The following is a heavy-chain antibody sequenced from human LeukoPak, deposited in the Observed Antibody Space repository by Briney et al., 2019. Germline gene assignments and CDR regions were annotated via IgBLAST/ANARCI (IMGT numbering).Heavy chain of an antibody. D-gene: IGHD3-10*01. J-gene: IGHJ5*02. V-gene: IGHV3-30*02. CDR2: IRYDGGNK. CDR1: GFTFSSYG. Sequence: GRTLRLSCAPSGFTFSSYGMHWVRQAPGKGLEWVAFIRYDGGNKYYADSVKGRFAISRDNSMNTLYLQMNSLRAEDTAVYYCAKDRDLLDGNYFDPWGRGTLVTVSS. CDR3: AKDRDLLDGNYFDP.